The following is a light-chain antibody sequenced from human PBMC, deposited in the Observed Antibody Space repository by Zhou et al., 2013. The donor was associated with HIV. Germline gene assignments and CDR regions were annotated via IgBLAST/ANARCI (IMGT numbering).Light chain of an antibody. CDR1: QSVGGN. V-gene: IGKV3-15*01. CDR2: HAS. CDR3: QQYDNWPPLT. J-gene: IGKJ4*01. Sequence: EIVMTQSPVTLSVSPGERVTLSCRASQSVGGNLAWYQQKAGQAPRLLIYHASTRATGIPARFSGSGSGTEFTLTISSLQSEDFAVYHCQQYDNWPPLTFGGGTRVEIK.